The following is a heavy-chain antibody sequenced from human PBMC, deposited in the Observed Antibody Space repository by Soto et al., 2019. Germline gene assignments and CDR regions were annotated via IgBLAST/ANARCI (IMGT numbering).Heavy chain of an antibody. CDR2: ISWNSGSI. D-gene: IGHD6-13*01. CDR3: AKGQLAYYYYYGMDV. Sequence: EVQLVESGGGLVQPGRSLRLSCAASGFTFDDHAMHWVRQAPGKGLEWVSGISWNSGSIGYADSVKGRFTISRDNAKNSLYLQMNSLRAEDTALYYCAKGQLAYYYYYGMDVWGQGTTVTVSS. V-gene: IGHV3-9*01. J-gene: IGHJ6*02. CDR1: GFTFDDHA.